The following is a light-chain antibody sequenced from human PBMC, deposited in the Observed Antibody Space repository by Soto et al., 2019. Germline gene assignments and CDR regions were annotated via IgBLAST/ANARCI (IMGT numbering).Light chain of an antibody. Sequence: DIQMTQSPSSLSASVGDRVTITCRASQGIGKYLAWFQQRPGKAPKSLIYSTSTLQTGGPSRFSGSGSGTDFTFTISSLQPEDVATYYCLQYNSHPQTFGQGTKVEIK. J-gene: IGKJ2*01. CDR1: QGIGKY. CDR2: STS. V-gene: IGKV1-16*01. CDR3: LQYNSHPQT.